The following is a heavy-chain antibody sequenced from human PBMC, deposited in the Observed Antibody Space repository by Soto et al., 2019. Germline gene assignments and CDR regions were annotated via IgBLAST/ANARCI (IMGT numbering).Heavy chain of an antibody. CDR1: GFTFSSYG. D-gene: IGHD3-22*01. CDR3: AKGSKAYYYDSSGYYSSY. V-gene: IGHV3-30*18. CDR2: ISYDGSNK. J-gene: IGHJ4*02. Sequence: SLRLSCAASGFTFSSYGMHWVRQAPGKGLEWVAVISYDGSNKYYADSVKGRFTISRDNSKNTLYLQMNSLRAEDTAVYYCAKGSKAYYYDSSGYYSSYWGQGTLVTVSS.